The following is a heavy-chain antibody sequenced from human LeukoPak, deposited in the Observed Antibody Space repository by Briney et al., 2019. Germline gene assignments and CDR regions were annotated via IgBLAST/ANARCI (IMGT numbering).Heavy chain of an antibody. Sequence: PGVSLRLSCAASGFTFSSYSMNWVRQAPGKGLEWVSYISSSSSTIYYADSVKGRFTISRDNAKNSLYLQMNSLRDEDTAVYYCARDRSGIAVAGTRFDYWGQGTLVTVSS. CDR3: ARDRSGIAVAGTRFDY. V-gene: IGHV3-48*02. D-gene: IGHD6-19*01. CDR1: GFTFSSYS. CDR2: ISSSSSTI. J-gene: IGHJ4*02.